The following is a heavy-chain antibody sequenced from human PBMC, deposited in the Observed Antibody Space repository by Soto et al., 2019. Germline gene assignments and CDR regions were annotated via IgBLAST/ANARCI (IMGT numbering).Heavy chain of an antibody. Sequence: GGSLRLSCAASGFTFSSYGMHWVRQAPGKGLEWVAVIWYDGSNKYYADSVKGRFTISRDNSKNALYLQMNSLRAEDTAVYYCARGPDFWSVQNDFDYWGQGTLVTVSS. CDR2: IWYDGSNK. CDR3: ARGPDFWSVQNDFDY. J-gene: IGHJ4*02. D-gene: IGHD3-3*01. V-gene: IGHV3-33*01. CDR1: GFTFSSYG.